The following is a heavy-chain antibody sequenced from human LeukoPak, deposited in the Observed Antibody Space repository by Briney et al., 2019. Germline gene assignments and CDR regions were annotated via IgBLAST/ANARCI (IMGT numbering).Heavy chain of an antibody. CDR1: GYTFTGYY. V-gene: IGHV1-2*02. J-gene: IGHJ6*03. Sequence: ASVKVSCKAPGYTFTGYYMHWVRQAPGQGLEWMGWINPNSGGTNYAQKFQGRVTMTRDTSISTAYMELSRLRSDDTAVYYCAXXXXXXXXXXXIEIEHYYMDVWGKGTTVTVSS. CDR3: AXXXXXXXXXXXIEIEHYYMDV. CDR2: INPNSGGT.